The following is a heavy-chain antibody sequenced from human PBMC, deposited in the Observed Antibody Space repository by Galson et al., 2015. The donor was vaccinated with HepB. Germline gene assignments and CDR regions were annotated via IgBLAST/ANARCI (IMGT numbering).Heavy chain of an antibody. CDR1: GFMFSGHW. V-gene: IGHV3-7*03. CDR3: ARNRGYETFDY. D-gene: IGHD5-12*01. J-gene: IGHJ4*02. CDR2: IREDGSIK. Sequence: SLRLSCAASGFMFSGHWMNWVRQAPGKGLEWVANIREDGSIKYYVDSVTGRFTISRDNARNLLYLQMNGLRAVDTAVYFCARNRGYETFDYWGQGALVTVSS.